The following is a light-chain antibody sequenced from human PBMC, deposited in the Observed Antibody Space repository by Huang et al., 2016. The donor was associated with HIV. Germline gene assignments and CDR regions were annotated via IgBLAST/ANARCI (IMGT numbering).Light chain of an antibody. J-gene: IGKJ2*03. CDR2: RAS. CDR1: QSLNNNY. CDR3: QQFGSSPPYS. Sequence: EILLTQSPDTLSLSPGERATLSCRASQSLNNNYLAWYQQKPGQAPRLLIYRASTRATGIPDRFSGSGSGTDFTLTISRLEPDDFAVYYCQQFGSSPPYSFGQGTKLEIK. V-gene: IGKV3-20*01.